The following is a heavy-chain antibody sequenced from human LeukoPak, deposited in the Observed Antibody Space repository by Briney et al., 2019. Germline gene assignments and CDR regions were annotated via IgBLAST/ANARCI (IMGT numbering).Heavy chain of an antibody. Sequence: GASVKVSCKASGYTFTSYGISWVRQAPGQGLEWMGWISAYNGNTNYAQKLQGRVTMTTDTSTSTAHMELRSLRSDDTAVYYCARDLFWYRDAFDIWGQGTMVTVSS. CDR1: GYTFTSYG. J-gene: IGHJ3*02. V-gene: IGHV1-18*01. CDR3: ARDLFWYRDAFDI. CDR2: ISAYNGNT. D-gene: IGHD3-3*01.